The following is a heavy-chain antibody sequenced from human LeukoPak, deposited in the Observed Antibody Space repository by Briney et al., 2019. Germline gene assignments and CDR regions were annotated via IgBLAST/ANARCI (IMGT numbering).Heavy chain of an antibody. V-gene: IGHV4-39*07. J-gene: IGHJ4*02. CDR3: AALRGYDNSGYYFYPFDY. CDR2: IYYSGST. D-gene: IGHD3-22*01. Sequence: SETLSLTCTVSGGSISSSSYYWSWIRQPPGKGLEWIGSIYYSGSTYYNPSLKSQVTISVDTSKNQFSLKLSSVTAADTAVYYCAALRGYDNSGYYFYPFDYWGQGTLVTVSS. CDR1: GGSISSSSYY.